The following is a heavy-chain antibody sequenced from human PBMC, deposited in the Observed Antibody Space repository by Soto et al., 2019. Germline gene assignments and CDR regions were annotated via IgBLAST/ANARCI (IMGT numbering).Heavy chain of an antibody. D-gene: IGHD2-21*02. CDR3: AREDDGGDTLDV. CDR2: IYHSGST. CDR1: GASITSTSSY. V-gene: IGHV4-39*07. J-gene: IGHJ6*02. Sequence: PSETLSLTCSVSGASITSTSSYWGWIRQPPEKGLEWIAIIYHSGSTHYNPSFKSRLTISVDTSQNQFSLHLSSVTAADTAVYFCAREDDGGDTLDVWGQGTTVTVSS.